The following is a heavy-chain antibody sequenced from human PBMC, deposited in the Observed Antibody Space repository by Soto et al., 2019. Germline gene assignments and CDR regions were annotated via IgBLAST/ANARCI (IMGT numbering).Heavy chain of an antibody. V-gene: IGHV1-18*01. Sequence: QVQLVQSGAEVKRPGASVKVSCKASGYTFTSYGVSWVRQAPGQGLEWMAWISGYNGNTNYEQKYQGRVTVTADTSTSTAYMDLRSLRSDVTAVYYCARTRLDCRGTSCYDYWGQGTLVTVFS. CDR1: GYTFTSYG. D-gene: IGHD2-2*01. CDR2: ISGYNGNT. J-gene: IGHJ4*02. CDR3: ARTRLDCRGTSCYDY.